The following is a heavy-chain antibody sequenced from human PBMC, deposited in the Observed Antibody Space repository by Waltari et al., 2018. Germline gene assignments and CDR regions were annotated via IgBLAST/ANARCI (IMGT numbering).Heavy chain of an antibody. CDR2: INSDGSTT. CDR1: GFTFSSYW. D-gene: IGHD4-17*01. J-gene: IGHJ6*02. V-gene: IGHV3-74*01. Sequence: EVQLVESGGGLVQPGGSLRLSCAASGFTFSSYWMHWVRQGPGKGLVWVSRINSDGSTTNYADSVKGRFTIPRDNAKNTLYLQMNSLRAEDTAVYYCARGLRGYYGMDVWGQGTTVTVSS. CDR3: ARGLRGYYGMDV.